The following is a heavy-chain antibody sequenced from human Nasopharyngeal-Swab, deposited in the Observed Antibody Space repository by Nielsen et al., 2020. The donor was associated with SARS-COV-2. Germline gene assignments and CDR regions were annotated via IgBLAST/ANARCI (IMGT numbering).Heavy chain of an antibody. CDR3: ARGLPGESIIWDNYFYMDV. D-gene: IGHD3-10*01. J-gene: IGHJ6*03. V-gene: IGHV1-2*06. Sequence: ASVKVSCKASGYTFTGYYMHWVRQAPGQGPEWMGRINPNSGGTNYAQKFQGRVTMTRDTSISTAYMELSRLRSDDTAVYYCARGLPGESIIWDNYFYMDVWGEGTTVTVSS. CDR1: GYTFTGYY. CDR2: INPNSGGT.